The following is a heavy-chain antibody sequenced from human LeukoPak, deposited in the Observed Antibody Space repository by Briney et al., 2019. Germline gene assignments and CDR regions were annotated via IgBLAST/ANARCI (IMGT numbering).Heavy chain of an antibody. Sequence: SETLSLTCTVSGGSISRSTYYWGWIRQPPGKGLEWIGSIYYSGTTHYNASLKSRVTISLDTSKTQLSLVLSSVTAADTAVYYCARLGGAYFKGGMDVWGQGTTVTVSS. V-gene: IGHV4-39*07. D-gene: IGHD2-21*01. CDR1: GGSISRSTYY. J-gene: IGHJ6*02. CDR3: ARLGGAYFKGGMDV. CDR2: IYYSGTT.